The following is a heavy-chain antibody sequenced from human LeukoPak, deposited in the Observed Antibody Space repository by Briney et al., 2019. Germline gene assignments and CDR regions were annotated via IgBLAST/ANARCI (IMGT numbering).Heavy chain of an antibody. D-gene: IGHD3-16*02. J-gene: IGHJ4*02. CDR3: TKDHSEYVWGSYRRDDY. V-gene: IGHV3-23*01. Sequence: GGFLRLSCAASGFTVNSYAMSWVRQGPGKGLEWVSAISGIGDNTYYADSVRDRFTISRDSSKNTPYLQMDSLRAEDTAVYYCTKDHSEYVWGSYRRDDYWGQGTLVTVSS. CDR1: GFTVNSYA. CDR2: ISGIGDNT.